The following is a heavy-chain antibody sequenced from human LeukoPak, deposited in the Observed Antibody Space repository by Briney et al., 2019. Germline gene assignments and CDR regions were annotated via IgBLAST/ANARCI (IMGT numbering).Heavy chain of an antibody. CDR1: GFTFSSYA. D-gene: IGHD3-16*01. CDR3: AKAQSPVLGGGSYFDY. V-gene: IGHV3-23*01. Sequence: GGSLRLSCAASGFTFSSYAMSWVREAPGKGLEWVSAISGSGINTDYADSVKGRFTISRDNSKNTLYLQMNSLRVEDTAVYYCAKAQSPVLGGGSYFDYWGQGTLVTVSS. J-gene: IGHJ4*02. CDR2: ISGSGINT.